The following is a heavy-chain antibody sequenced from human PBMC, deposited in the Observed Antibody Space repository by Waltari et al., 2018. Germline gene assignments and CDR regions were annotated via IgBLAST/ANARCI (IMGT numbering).Heavy chain of an antibody. Sequence: EVQLVESGGGLVQPGGSLRLSCAASGFTYSSDGMNWVRQAPGKGLGWVSYSSSSSSTIYYADSVKGRFTISRDNAKNSLYLQMNSLRAEDTAVYYCARCDSSWDAFDIWGQGTMVTVSS. CDR2: SSSSSSTI. CDR1: GFTYSSDG. V-gene: IGHV3-48*04. CDR3: ARCDSSWDAFDI. D-gene: IGHD6-13*01. J-gene: IGHJ3*02.